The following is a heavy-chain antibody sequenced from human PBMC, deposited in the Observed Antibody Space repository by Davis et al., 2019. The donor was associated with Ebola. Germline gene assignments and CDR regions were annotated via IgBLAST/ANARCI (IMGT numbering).Heavy chain of an antibody. V-gene: IGHV4-30-2*01. CDR3: ARGRIGCSGGSCFNWFDP. CDR2: IYHSGST. D-gene: IGHD2-15*01. CDR1: GGSTSSGGYS. J-gene: IGHJ5*02. Sequence: SETLSLTCAVSGGSTSSGGYSWSWIRQPPGKGLEWIWYIYHSGSTYYNPSLKSRVTISVDRSKNQFSLKLSSVTAADTAVYYCARGRIGCSGGSCFNWFDPWGQGTLVTVSS.